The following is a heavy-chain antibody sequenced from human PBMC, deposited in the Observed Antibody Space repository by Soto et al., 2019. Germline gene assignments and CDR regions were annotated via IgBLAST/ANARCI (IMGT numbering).Heavy chain of an antibody. CDR2: INHSGST. CDR3: ARVMRGSYNY. D-gene: IGHD1-26*01. J-gene: IGHJ4*02. V-gene: IGHV4-34*01. Sequence: SETLSLTCAVYGGSFSGYYWSWIRQPPGKGLEWIGEINHSGSTNYNPSLKSRVTISVDTSKNQFSLKLSSVTAADTAVYYCARVMRGSYNYWGQGTLVTVSS. CDR1: GGSFSGYY.